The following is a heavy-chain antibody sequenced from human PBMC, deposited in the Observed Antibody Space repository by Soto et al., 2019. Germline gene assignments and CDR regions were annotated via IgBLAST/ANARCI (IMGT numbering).Heavy chain of an antibody. CDR3: ASSYGSGYRAFDS. D-gene: IGHD3-10*01. CDR1: GYTFNFYS. CDR2: INPILSMS. J-gene: IGHJ4*02. V-gene: IGHV1-69*02. Sequence: ASVKVSCKASGYTFNFYSINWVRQAPGLGLEWMGRINPILSMSNYAQRFQGRVTMTADKSTSTAYMELSSLRSEDTAMYYCASSYGSGYRAFDSWGQGALVTVS.